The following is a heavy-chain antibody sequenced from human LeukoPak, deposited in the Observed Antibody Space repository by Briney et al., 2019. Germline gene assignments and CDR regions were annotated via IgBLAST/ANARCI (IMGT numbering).Heavy chain of an antibody. D-gene: IGHD1-26*01. CDR3: ARERNSGSYFLGSFDF. CDR1: GFTFSDHF. V-gene: IGHV3-72*01. Sequence: PGGSLRLSSAASGFTFSDHFMEWGPQAPGEGLEWGGRTRNKANDNTTEYAATVRGRFTISRDDSSNSLYLQMNTLQTEDTAVYYCARERNSGSYFLGSFDFWGQGTLVTVSS. J-gene: IGHJ4*02. CDR2: TRNKANDNTT.